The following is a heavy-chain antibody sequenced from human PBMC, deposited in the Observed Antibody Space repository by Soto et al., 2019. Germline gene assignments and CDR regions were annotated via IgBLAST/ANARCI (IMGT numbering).Heavy chain of an antibody. CDR2: ISWNSGSI. CDR3: ARARDRIAAAGSSWFDP. CDR1: GFTFDDYA. V-gene: IGHV3-9*01. J-gene: IGHJ5*02. Sequence: GGSLRLSCAASGFTFDDYAMHWVRQAPGKGLEWVSGISWNSGSIGYVDSVKGRFTISRDNAKNSLYLQMNSLRAEDTAVYYCARARDRIAAAGSSWFDPWGQGTLVTVSS. D-gene: IGHD6-13*01.